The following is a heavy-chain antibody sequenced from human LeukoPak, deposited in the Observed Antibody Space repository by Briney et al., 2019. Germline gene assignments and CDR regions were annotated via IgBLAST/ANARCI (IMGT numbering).Heavy chain of an antibody. Sequence: ASVKISCKTSGYAFTVHYRHWARQGHGQGRECIDWINPNSGGTSSAQKFRGRVTMTRDTSISTVYMEVSWLTSDDTAIYYCARADRLHGGPYLIGPWGQGTLVTVSS. J-gene: IGHJ5*02. V-gene: IGHV1-2*02. CDR2: INPNSGGT. D-gene: IGHD2-21*01. CDR1: GYAFTVHY. CDR3: ARADRLHGGPYLIGP.